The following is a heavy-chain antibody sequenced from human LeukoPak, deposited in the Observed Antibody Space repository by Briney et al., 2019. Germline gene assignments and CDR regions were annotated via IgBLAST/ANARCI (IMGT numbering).Heavy chain of an antibody. D-gene: IGHD3-16*02. CDR2: ISYDGSNK. CDR1: GFSFSNYA. V-gene: IGHV3-30*04. CDR3: ARRLYDYVWGSYRLGAFDY. J-gene: IGHJ4*02. Sequence: PGGSLRLSCAASGFSFSNYAMHWVRQAPGKGLEWVAVISYDGSNKYYADSVKGRFTISRDNSKNTLYLQMSSLRAEDTAVYYCARRLYDYVWGSYRLGAFDYWGQGTLVTVSS.